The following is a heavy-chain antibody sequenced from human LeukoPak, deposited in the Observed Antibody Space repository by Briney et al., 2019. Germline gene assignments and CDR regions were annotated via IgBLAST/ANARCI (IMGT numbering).Heavy chain of an antibody. D-gene: IGHD1-26*01. CDR3: ARENIVGSTWGDIDY. J-gene: IGHJ4*02. CDR2: INEDGSKK. Sequence: GGSLRLSCAASGFIFSNYWMSWVRQAPGMGLEWVANINEDGSKKFYVDSVKGRFTISRDNAKNSLYLQMNSLRAEDTAVYYCARENIVGSTWGDIDYWGQGTLVTVSS. V-gene: IGHV3-7*01. CDR1: GFIFSNYW.